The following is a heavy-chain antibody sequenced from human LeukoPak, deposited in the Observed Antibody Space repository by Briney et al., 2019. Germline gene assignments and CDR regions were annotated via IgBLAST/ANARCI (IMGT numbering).Heavy chain of an antibody. D-gene: IGHD3-22*01. V-gene: IGHV4-39*01. J-gene: IGHJ4*02. CDR1: GGSISSSSYY. Sequence: PSETLSLTCTVSGGSISSSSYYWGWIRQPPGKGLEWIVSIYYSGSTYYNPSLKSRVTISVDTSKNQFSLKLSSVTAADTAVYYCAMYYYDSSGYYYFDYWGQGTLVTVSS. CDR3: AMYYYDSSGYYYFDY. CDR2: IYYSGST.